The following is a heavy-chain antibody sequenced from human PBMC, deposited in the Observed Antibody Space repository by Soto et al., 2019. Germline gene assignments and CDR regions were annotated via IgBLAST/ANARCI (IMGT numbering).Heavy chain of an antibody. CDR2: ISYDGINE. Sequence: AGGFLRLSCEASGVTFISYAMHWVRQAPGKGLEWVAVISYDGINEYYADSVKGRFTISRDNSKNTLFLQMSSLRVEDTAVYYCARDRLRLGELSLIGYFDYWGQGTLVTVSS. CDR1: GVTFISYA. CDR3: ARDRLRLGELSLIGYFDY. V-gene: IGHV3-30*15. J-gene: IGHJ4*02. D-gene: IGHD3-16*02.